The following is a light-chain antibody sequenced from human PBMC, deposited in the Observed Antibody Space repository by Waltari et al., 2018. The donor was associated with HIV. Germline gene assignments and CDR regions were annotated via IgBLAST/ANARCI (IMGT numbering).Light chain of an antibody. CDR2: GAS. CDR1: QNVLYRSNNKNF. J-gene: IGKJ1*01. Sequence: DIVMTQSPDSLAVSLGERATINCKFSQNVLYRSNNKNFLAWYQQRAGQSPKFVFSGASNPESVVPDRFSGSGSGTDFTLTISSLQSGDVAVYYCHQYYTTPWTFGQVTKVEIK. V-gene: IGKV4-1*01. CDR3: HQYYTTPWT.